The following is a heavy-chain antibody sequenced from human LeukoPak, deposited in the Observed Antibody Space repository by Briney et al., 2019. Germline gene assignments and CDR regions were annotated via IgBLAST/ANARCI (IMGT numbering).Heavy chain of an antibody. CDR3: VTEVSGSFPT. Sequence: GGSLRLSCAASGFTFSSYEMNWVRQAPGKGLEWVSYISSSGSTIYYADSVKGRFTISRDNAKNSLYLQMNSLKSEDTAVYYCVTEVSGSFPTWGQGTLVTVSS. D-gene: IGHD1-26*01. J-gene: IGHJ4*02. V-gene: IGHV3-48*03. CDR2: ISSSGSTI. CDR1: GFTFSSYE.